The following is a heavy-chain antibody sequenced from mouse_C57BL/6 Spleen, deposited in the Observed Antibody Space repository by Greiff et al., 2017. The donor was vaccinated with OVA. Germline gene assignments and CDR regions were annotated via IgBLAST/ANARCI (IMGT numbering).Heavy chain of an antibody. CDR2: IYPGDGDT. V-gene: IGHV1-80*01. CDR1: GYAFSSYW. Sequence: QVQLQQSGAELVKPGASVKISCKASGYAFSSYWMNWVKQRPGTGLEWIGQIYPGDGDTNYNGKFKGKATLTADKSSSTAYMQLSSLTSEDSAVYFCARRGDYDYFDYWGQGTTLTVSS. CDR3: ARRGDYDYFDY. D-gene: IGHD2-4*01. J-gene: IGHJ2*01.